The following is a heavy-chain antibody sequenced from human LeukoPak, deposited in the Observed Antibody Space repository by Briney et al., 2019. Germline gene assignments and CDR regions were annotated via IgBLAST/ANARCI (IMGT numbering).Heavy chain of an antibody. J-gene: IGHJ3*02. V-gene: IGHV4-39*07. D-gene: IGHD2-2*01. CDR1: GRSISSSSYY. Sequence: PSETLSLTCTVSGRSISSSSYYWGWIRQPPGKGLEWIGSIYYSGSTYYNPSLKSRVTISVDTSKNQFSLKLSSVTAADTAVYYCASREPAAATGSAFDIWGQGTMVTVSS. CDR3: ASREPAAATGSAFDI. CDR2: IYYSGST.